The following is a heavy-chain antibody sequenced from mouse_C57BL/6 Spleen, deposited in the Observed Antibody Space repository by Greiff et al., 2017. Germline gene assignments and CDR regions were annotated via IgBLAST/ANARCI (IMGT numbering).Heavy chain of an antibody. CDR1: GFTFSSYA. V-gene: IGHV5-4*03. D-gene: IGHD2-1*01. CDR2: ISDGGSYT. Sequence: EVKVVESGGGLVKPGGSLKLSCAASGFTFSSYAMSWVRQTPEKRLEWVATISDGGSYTYYPDNVKGRFTISRDNAKNNLYLQMSHLKSEDTAMYYCARAGIYYGNYEGFAYWGQGTLVTVSA. CDR3: ARAGIYYGNYEGFAY. J-gene: IGHJ3*01.